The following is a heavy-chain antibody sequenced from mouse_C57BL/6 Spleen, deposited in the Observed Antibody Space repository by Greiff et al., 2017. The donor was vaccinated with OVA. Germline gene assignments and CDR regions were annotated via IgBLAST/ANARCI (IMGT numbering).Heavy chain of an antibody. J-gene: IGHJ2*01. D-gene: IGHD2-2*01. Sequence: EVQLQQSGPELVKPGASVKMSCKASGYTFTDYNMHWVKQSHGKSLEWIGYINPNNGGTSYNQKFKGKATLTVNKSSSTAYMELRSLTSEDSAVYYCASSYGYDGLDYWGQGTTLTVSS. CDR3: ASSYGYDGLDY. V-gene: IGHV1-22*01. CDR2: INPNNGGT. CDR1: GYTFTDYN.